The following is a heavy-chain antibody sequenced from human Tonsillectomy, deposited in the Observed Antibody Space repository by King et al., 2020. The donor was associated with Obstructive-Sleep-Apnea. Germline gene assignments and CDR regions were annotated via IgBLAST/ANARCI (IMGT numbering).Heavy chain of an antibody. CDR1: GFNFSNYA. J-gene: IGHJ4*02. CDR2: ISYDGRKK. V-gene: IGHV3-30*04. Sequence: VQLVESGGGVVQPGRSLRVSCAASGFNFSNYAMHWVRQAPGKGLDWVAVISYDGRKKYYRDTVRGRFTISRDNSKNTLNLQMNRLRVEDTAVYYCARDMRSYDILTGTKDWGQGTLVSVSS. CDR3: ARDMRSYDILTGTKD. D-gene: IGHD3-9*01.